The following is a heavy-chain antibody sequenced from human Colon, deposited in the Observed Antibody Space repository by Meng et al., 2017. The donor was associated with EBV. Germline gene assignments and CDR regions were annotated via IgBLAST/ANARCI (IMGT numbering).Heavy chain of an antibody. CDR2: INHSGSA. J-gene: IGHJ4*02. V-gene: IGHV4-34*02. CDR3: ARTFGYCSNNNCPRTLGY. Sequence: QVQLKQWGAGLLKPSEALSLTGGVSGGSLSGYYWSWIRHFPGRTLEFIGDINHSGSANYNPSLRSRVTISVDTSKNQIFLNLHSVTAADTAVYHCARTFGYCSNNNCPRTLGYWGQGTLVTVSS. D-gene: IGHD2-2*03. CDR1: GGSLSGYY.